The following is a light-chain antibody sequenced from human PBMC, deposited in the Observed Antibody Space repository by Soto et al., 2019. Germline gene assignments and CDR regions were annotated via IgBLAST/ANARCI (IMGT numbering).Light chain of an antibody. CDR1: QGISNY. V-gene: IGKV1-27*01. J-gene: IGKJ1*01. CDR3: QRYDSAPWT. Sequence: DIQMTQSPSSLSASVRDRGTITCRASQGISNYLAWYQQKPGKVHKLLIYAASTLQSGVPSRFSGSGSGTDFTLTISSLQPEDVATYYFQRYDSAPWTFGQGSKVEIK. CDR2: AAS.